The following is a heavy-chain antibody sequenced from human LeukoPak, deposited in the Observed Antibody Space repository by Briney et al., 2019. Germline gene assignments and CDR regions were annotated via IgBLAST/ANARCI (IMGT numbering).Heavy chain of an antibody. J-gene: IGHJ5*02. CDR3: ARDWGATYYYDSSGYEVWFDP. V-gene: IGHV1-69*06. CDR2: IIPIFGTA. Sequence: ASVKVSCKASGGTFSSYAISWVRQAPGQGLEWMGGIIPIFGTANYAQKFQGRVTITADKSTSTAYMELRSLRSDDTAVYYCARDWGATYYYDSSGYEVWFDPWGQGTLVTVSS. D-gene: IGHD3-22*01. CDR1: GGTFSSYA.